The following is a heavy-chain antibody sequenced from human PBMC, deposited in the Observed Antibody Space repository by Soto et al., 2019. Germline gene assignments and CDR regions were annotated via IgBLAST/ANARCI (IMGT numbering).Heavy chain of an antibody. D-gene: IGHD2-8*02. CDR1: GFTFSSYA. V-gene: IGHV3-30-3*01. Sequence: PGGSLRLSCAASGFTFSSYAMHWVRQAPLKGLEWVALISFDGSIEYYADSVKGRFTISRDNSENTLFLQMNNLRDDDTAVYYCTNGGRRYCSGGVCHQPAGENYAMDVWGQGTTVTVSS. J-gene: IGHJ6*02. CDR2: ISFDGSIE. CDR3: TNGGRRYCSGGVCHQPAGENYAMDV.